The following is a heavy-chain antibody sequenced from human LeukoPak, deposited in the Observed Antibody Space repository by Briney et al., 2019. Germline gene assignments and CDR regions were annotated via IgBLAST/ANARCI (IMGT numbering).Heavy chain of an antibody. V-gene: IGHV4-61*02. D-gene: IGHD5-12*01. J-gene: IGHJ5*02. CDR2: IYTSGST. CDR1: GGSISSGSYY. Sequence: SETLSLTCTVSGGSISSGSYYWSWIRQPAGKGLEWIGRIYTSGSTNYNPSLKSRVTISVDTSKNQFSLKLSSVTAADTAVYYCARDSGYDSRHNWFDPWGQGTLVTVSS. CDR3: ARDSGYDSRHNWFDP.